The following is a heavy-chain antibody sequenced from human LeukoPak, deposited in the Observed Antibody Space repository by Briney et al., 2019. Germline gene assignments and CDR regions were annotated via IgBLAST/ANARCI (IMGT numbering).Heavy chain of an antibody. Sequence: PGGSLRLSCAASGLTFSSYSMNWVRQAPGKGLEWVSYISSSSSTIYYADSLKGRFTISRDNAKNSLFLQMNSLRAEDSAVYYCARERGTYRDAFDTWGQGTTVTVSS. CDR3: ARERGTYRDAFDT. V-gene: IGHV3-48*04. CDR2: ISSSSSTI. CDR1: GLTFSSYS. J-gene: IGHJ3*02. D-gene: IGHD3/OR15-3a*01.